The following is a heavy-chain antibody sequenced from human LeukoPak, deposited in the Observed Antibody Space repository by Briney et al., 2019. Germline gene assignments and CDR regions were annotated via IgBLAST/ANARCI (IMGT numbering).Heavy chain of an antibody. Sequence: PSHTLSLTCTVSGGPISSGSYYGSWIRQPAGKVLEWIGRIYTCEITNYNRSLTSRVTISVDTSKNQFSLKLSSVTAADTAVYYCARHTGYSSGWYPYYFDYWGQGTLVTASS. D-gene: IGHD6-19*01. V-gene: IGHV4-61*02. CDR3: ARHTGYSSGWYPYYFDY. CDR2: IYTCEIT. CDR1: GGPISSGSYY. J-gene: IGHJ4*02.